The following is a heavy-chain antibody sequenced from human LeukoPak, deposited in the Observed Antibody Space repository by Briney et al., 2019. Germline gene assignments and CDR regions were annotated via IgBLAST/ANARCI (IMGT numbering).Heavy chain of an antibody. CDR1: GYSISSVHY. V-gene: IGHV4-38-2*01. CDR3: ARAKDPYYYYYYMDF. Sequence: PSETLSLTCAVSGYSISSVHYWVWIRQPPGKGLEYIGNIYHSGSSHYNPSLKSRVTISLDTSNNQFSLKLSSVTAADTAVYYCARAKDPYYYYYYMDFWGRGTTVTVSS. CDR2: IYHSGSS. J-gene: IGHJ6*03.